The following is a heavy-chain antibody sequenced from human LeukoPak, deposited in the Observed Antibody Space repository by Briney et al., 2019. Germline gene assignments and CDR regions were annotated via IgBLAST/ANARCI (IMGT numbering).Heavy chain of an antibody. D-gene: IGHD3-22*01. V-gene: IGHV4-31*03. CDR1: GGSISSGGYY. CDR2: IYYSGST. Sequence: PSETLSLTCTVSGGSISSGGYYWSWIHQHPGKGLEWIGYIYYSGSTYYNPSLKSRVTISVDTSKNQFSLKLSSVTAADTAVYYCARGYYYDSSGYPDAFDIWGQGTMVTVSS. J-gene: IGHJ3*02. CDR3: ARGYYYDSSGYPDAFDI.